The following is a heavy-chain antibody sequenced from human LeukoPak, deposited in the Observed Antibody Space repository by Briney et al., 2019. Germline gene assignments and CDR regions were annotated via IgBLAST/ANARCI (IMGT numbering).Heavy chain of an antibody. J-gene: IGHJ3*02. CDR3: ARANREDAFDI. Sequence: PSETLSLTCTVSGGSISSYYWSWIRQPPGKGLEWIGYTYYSGSTNYNPSLKSRVTISVDTSKNQFSLKLSSVTAADTAVYYCARANREDAFDIWGQGTMVTVSS. CDR1: GGSISSYY. V-gene: IGHV4-59*01. D-gene: IGHD2/OR15-2a*01. CDR2: TYYSGST.